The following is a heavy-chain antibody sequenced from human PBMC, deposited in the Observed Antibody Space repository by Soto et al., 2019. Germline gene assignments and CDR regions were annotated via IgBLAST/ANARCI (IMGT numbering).Heavy chain of an antibody. CDR1: GGSISSYY. J-gene: IGHJ5*02. V-gene: IGHV4-59*01. Sequence: PSETLSLTCTVSGGSISSYYWSWIRQPPGKGLEWIGYIYYSGSTNYNPSLKSRVTISVDTSKNQFSLKLSSVTAADTAVYYCARDQGPGYYGSGRYNWFDPWGQGTLVTVS. D-gene: IGHD3-10*01. CDR2: IYYSGST. CDR3: ARDQGPGYYGSGRYNWFDP.